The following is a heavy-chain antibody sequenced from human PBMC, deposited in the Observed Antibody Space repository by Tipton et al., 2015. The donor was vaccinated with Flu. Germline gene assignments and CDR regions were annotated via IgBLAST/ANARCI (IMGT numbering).Heavy chain of an antibody. D-gene: IGHD4-17*01. V-gene: IGHV4-59*08. CDR3: ARHRGTTATTLDWFDP. Sequence: TLSLTCTVSGGSISSYYWNWIRQPPGKGLEWIGYIYNSEYTKYNPSLKSRVTISVDTSKKQFSLRLNSVTAADTGVYYCARHRGTTATTLDWFDPWCQGTPVNVSS. CDR1: GGSISSYY. J-gene: IGHJ5*02. CDR2: IYNSEYT.